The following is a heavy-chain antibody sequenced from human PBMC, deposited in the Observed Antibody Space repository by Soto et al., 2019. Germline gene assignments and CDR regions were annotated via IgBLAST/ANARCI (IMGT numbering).Heavy chain of an antibody. V-gene: IGHV3-23*01. CDR2: ITGSGGTT. J-gene: IGHJ6*03. Sequence: EVQLLESGGGLVQPGGSLRLSCAASGFTFTNYAMSWVRQAPGKGLEWVSGITGSGGTTYYADSVKGRFTISRDNSKNTLYLQMNSLRAEDTAVYYCAKDPIYYMAVWGKGTTVTVSS. CDR3: AKDPIYYMAV. CDR1: GFTFTNYA.